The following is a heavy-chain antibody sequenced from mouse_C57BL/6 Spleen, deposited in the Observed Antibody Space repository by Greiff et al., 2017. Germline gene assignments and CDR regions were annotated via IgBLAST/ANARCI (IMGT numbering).Heavy chain of an antibody. CDR1: GFTFSSYG. V-gene: IGHV5-6*01. CDR3: AREGYDGLDYAMDY. J-gene: IGHJ4*01. CDR2: ISSGGSYT. Sequence: VQLKESGGDLVKPGGSLKLSCAASGFTFSSYGMSWVRQTPDKRLAWVATISSGGSYTYYPDSVKGRFTISRDNAKNTLYLQMSSLKSEDTAMYYCAREGYDGLDYAMDYWGQGTSGTVSS. D-gene: IGHD2-2*01.